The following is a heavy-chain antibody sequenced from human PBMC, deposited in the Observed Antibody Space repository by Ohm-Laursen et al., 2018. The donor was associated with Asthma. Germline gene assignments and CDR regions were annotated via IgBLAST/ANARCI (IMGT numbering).Heavy chain of an antibody. D-gene: IGHD2-2*01. CDR2: IHPSGFDT. Sequence: ESLKISCKGSGYTYSTHYIGWVRQMPGKGLEWMGIIHPSGFDTRYGPSFQGQVTLSVDESINTAYLQWNSLKASDTAIYYCARHSFALDVWGQGTTVTVSS. J-gene: IGHJ6*02. V-gene: IGHV5-51*01. CDR3: ARHSFALDV. CDR1: GYTYSTHY.